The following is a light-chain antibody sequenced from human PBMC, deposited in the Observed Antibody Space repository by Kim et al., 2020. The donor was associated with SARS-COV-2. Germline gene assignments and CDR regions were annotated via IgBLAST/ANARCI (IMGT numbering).Light chain of an antibody. CDR3: QAWDSSTFYV. CDR2: EDN. Sequence: VSPGQPPSITCSGDKLGDRYACWYQQQPGQSPVLVIYEDNKRPSGIPERFSGSNSGNTATLTISGTQAMDEGDYYCQAWDSSTFYVFGTGTKVTVL. CDR1: KLGDRY. V-gene: IGLV3-1*01. J-gene: IGLJ1*01.